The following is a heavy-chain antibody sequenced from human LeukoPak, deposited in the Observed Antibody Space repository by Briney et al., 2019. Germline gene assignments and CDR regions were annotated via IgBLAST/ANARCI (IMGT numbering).Heavy chain of an antibody. J-gene: IGHJ4*02. D-gene: IGHD3-3*01. CDR2: ISAYNGNT. V-gene: IGHV1-18*01. CDR3: ARDKIFGVAQGFDY. Sequence: ASVKVSCKASGYTLTSYGISWVRPAPGQGLEWMGWISAYNGNTNYAQKLQGRVTMTTDTSTSTAYMELRSLRSDDTAVYYCARDKIFGVAQGFDYWGQGTLVTVSS. CDR1: GYTLTSYG.